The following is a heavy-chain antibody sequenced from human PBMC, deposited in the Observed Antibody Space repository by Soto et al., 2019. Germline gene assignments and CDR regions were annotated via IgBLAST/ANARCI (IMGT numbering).Heavy chain of an antibody. CDR3: AKGVTKQYSSSNSDYGMDF. Sequence: QVQLVESGGGVVQPGRSLRLSCAASGFTFSSYGMHWVRQAPGKGLEGVAGISYDRSNKYYADSVKCRFTISRDNSKNTLYLQMNSLRAEDTAVYYCAKGVTKQYSSSNSDYGMDFWGQETTVTVSS. CDR1: GFTFSSYG. V-gene: IGHV3-30*18. D-gene: IGHD6-6*01. J-gene: IGHJ6*02. CDR2: ISYDRSNK.